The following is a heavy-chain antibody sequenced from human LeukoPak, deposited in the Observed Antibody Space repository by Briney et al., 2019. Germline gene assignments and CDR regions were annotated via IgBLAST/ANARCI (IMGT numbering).Heavy chain of an antibody. J-gene: IGHJ3*02. V-gene: IGHV4-59*01. CDR3: ARGGYDFWSGYLDAFDI. CDR2: IYYSGST. CDR1: GGSISSYY. D-gene: IGHD3-3*01. Sequence: SETLSLTCTVSGGSISSYYWSWIRQPPGKGLERIGYIYYSGSTNYNPSLKSRVTISVDTSKNQFSLKLSSVTAADTAVYYCARGGYDFWSGYLDAFDIWGQGTMVTVSS.